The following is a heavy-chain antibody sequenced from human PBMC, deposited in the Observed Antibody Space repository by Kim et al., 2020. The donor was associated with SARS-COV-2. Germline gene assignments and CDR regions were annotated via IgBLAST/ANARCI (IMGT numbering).Heavy chain of an antibody. V-gene: IGHV3-11*01. D-gene: IGHD2-21*02. Sequence: GGSLRLSCAASGFTFSDYYMSWIRQAPGKGLEWVSYISSSGSTKYYADSVKGRITISRDNAKNSLYLQMNSLRAEDTAVYYCARASLNLRAYCGGDCYYRAAFDIWGQGTMVTVSS. CDR2: ISSSGSTK. J-gene: IGHJ3*02. CDR3: ARASLNLRAYCGGDCYYRAAFDI. CDR1: GFTFSDYY.